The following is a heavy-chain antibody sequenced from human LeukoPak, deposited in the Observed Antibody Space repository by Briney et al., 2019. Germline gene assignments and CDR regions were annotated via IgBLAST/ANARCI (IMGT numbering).Heavy chain of an antibody. CDR2: ISSSSSHI. D-gene: IGHD1-26*01. V-gene: IGHV3-21*01. Sequence: GGSLRLSCAASGFTFSSYWMNWARQAPGKGLEWVSSISSSSSHIYYADSVKGRFTISRDNAKNSLYLQINSLRVEDTAVYYCARDYGGATPYYFDYWGQGTLVTVSS. J-gene: IGHJ4*02. CDR1: GFTFSSYW. CDR3: ARDYGGATPYYFDY.